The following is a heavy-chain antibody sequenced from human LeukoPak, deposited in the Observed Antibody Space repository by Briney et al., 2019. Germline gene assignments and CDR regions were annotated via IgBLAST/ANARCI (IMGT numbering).Heavy chain of an antibody. D-gene: IGHD6-13*01. CDR1: GFTFSSDE. J-gene: IGHJ4*02. CDR3: ARWQQLVLSRSYFDY. V-gene: IGHV3-48*03. CDR2: ISTTGTTI. Sequence: PGGSLRLSCTASGFTFSSDEMNWVRQAPGKGLEWVAYISTTGTTIYYADSVKGRFTISRDNAKNSLYLQMNSLRAEDTAVYYCARWQQLVLSRSYFDYWGQGTLVTVSS.